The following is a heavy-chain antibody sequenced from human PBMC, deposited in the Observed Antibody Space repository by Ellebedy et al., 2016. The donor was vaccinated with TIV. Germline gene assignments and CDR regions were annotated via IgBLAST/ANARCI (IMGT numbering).Heavy chain of an antibody. V-gene: IGHV3-23*01. J-gene: IGHJ5*02. D-gene: IGHD1-26*01. CDR2: ISASADST. CDR1: GFTFTTYA. Sequence: GESLKISCAASGFTFTTYAMAWVRQAPGTGLEWVSAISASADSTYYADSVKGRFTISRDNSKNTVYLQMNSLRAEDTAVYYCAKDGKRTQVAWGQGTRVTASS. CDR3: AKDGKRTQVA.